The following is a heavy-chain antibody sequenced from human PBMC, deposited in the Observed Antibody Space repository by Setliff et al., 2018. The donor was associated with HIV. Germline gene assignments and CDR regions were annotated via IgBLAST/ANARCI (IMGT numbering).Heavy chain of an antibody. V-gene: IGHV4-59*11. CDR3: ARDPGGLYCRSTTCQGGCFDP. D-gene: IGHD2-2*01. J-gene: IGHJ5*02. Sequence: PSETLSLTCTVSGGSIGSHYWSWIRQPPGKGLEWIGSLYYSGSTDYSPSLKSRVSISVDTSKNQLSLKLNSLTAADTAVYYCARDPGGLYCRSTTCQGGCFDPWGQGTLVTVSS. CDR1: GGSIGSHY. CDR2: LYYSGST.